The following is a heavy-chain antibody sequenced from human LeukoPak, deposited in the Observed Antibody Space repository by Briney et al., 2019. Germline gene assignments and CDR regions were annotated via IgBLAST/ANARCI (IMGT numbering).Heavy chain of an antibody. V-gene: IGHV4-38-2*02. D-gene: IGHD1-26*01. CDR2: IYHSGST. CDR3: ARYIVSYPHDAFDI. Sequence: PSETLSLTCTVSGYSISSGYYWGWIRPPPGKGLEWIGSIYHSGSTYYNPSLKSRVTISVDTSKKQFSLKLSSVTAADTAFYYCARYIVSYPHDAFDIWGQGTMVTVSS. J-gene: IGHJ3*02. CDR1: GYSISSGYY.